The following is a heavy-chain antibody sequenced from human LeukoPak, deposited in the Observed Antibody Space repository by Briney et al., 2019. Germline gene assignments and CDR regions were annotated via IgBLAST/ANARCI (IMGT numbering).Heavy chain of an antibody. Sequence: GGSLRLSCAAPGFTLSDYTMHWVRQASGKGLEWVARIRSKANNYATEYGPSVKGRFTISRDDAKNTAYLQMNSLKTEDTAIYYCSAGPSGWTEFFQHWGQGTLVTVFS. D-gene: IGHD6-19*01. CDR3: SAGPSGWTEFFQH. J-gene: IGHJ1*01. CDR2: IRSKANNYAT. V-gene: IGHV3-73*01. CDR1: GFTLSDYT.